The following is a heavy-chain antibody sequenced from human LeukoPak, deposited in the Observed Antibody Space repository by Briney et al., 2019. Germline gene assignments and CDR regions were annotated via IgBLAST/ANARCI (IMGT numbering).Heavy chain of an antibody. CDR3: AKTPSFGGDPEGYYFDY. CDR2: ISGSGGST. Sequence: GGSLRLSCAVSGFTFSSYAMSWVRQAPGKGLEWVSAISGSGGSTYYADSVKGRFTISRDNSKNTLYLQMNSLRAEDTAVYYCAKTPSFGGDPEGYYFDYWGQGTLVTVSS. J-gene: IGHJ4*02. CDR1: GFTFSSYA. V-gene: IGHV3-23*01. D-gene: IGHD3-16*01.